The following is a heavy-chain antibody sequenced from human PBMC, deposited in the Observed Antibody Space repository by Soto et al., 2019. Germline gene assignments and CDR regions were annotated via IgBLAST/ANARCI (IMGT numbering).Heavy chain of an antibody. V-gene: IGHV3-74*01. CDR1: GFTFSSYW. J-gene: IGHJ5*02. CDR3: ARRPRASRAWFDP. CDR2: INSDGSST. D-gene: IGHD3-10*01. Sequence: GGSLRLSCVASGFTFSSYWMHWVRQAPGKGLVWVSRINSDGSSTSYADSVKGRFTISRDNAKNTLYLQMNSLRAEDTAMYYCARRPRASRAWFDPWGQGTLVTVSS.